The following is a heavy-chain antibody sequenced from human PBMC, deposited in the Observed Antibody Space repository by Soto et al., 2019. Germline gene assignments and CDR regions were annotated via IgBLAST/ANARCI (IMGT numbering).Heavy chain of an antibody. CDR3: ARRAPDYYDSSGYYYGRYWYFDL. CDR1: GYSFTSYW. J-gene: IGHJ2*01. V-gene: IGHV5-51*01. CDR2: IYPGDSDT. Sequence: EVQLVQSGAEVRKPGESLKISCKGSGYSFTSYWIGWVRQMPGKGLEWMGIIYPGDSDTRYSPSFQGQVTISADKSISTAYLQWSSLKASDTAMYYCARRAPDYYDSSGYYYGRYWYFDLWGRGTLVTVSS. D-gene: IGHD3-22*01.